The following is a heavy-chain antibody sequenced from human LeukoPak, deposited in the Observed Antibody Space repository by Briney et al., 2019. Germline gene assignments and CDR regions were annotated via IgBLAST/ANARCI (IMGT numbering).Heavy chain of an antibody. V-gene: IGHV4-34*01. CDR1: GGSFSGYY. Sequence: SETLSLTCAVYGGSFSGYYWSWIRQPPGKGLEWIGEINHSGSTNYNPSLKSRVTISIDRSKNQFSLKLNSVTAADTAVYYCARSRWNDGFDPWGQGTLVTVSS. CDR2: INHSGST. CDR3: ARSRWNDGFDP. D-gene: IGHD1-1*01. J-gene: IGHJ5*02.